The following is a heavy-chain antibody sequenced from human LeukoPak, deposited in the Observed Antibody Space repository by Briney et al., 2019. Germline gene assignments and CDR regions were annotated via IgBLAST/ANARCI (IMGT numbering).Heavy chain of an antibody. J-gene: IGHJ5*02. CDR2: IYTSGST. D-gene: IGHD2-15*01. CDR3: ARRLGKLPEYWFDP. Sequence: SETLSLTCSGSGVSISSYYWSWIRQPPGKGLEGMGYIYTSGSTNYNLSPNSRGTISVSTSKNKFSLKLRSVTAADAAVDYCARRLGKLPEYWFDPWGQGTLVTVSS. V-gene: IGHV4-4*09. CDR1: GVSISSYY.